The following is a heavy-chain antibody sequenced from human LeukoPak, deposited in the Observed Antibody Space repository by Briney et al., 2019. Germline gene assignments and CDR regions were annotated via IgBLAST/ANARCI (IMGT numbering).Heavy chain of an antibody. J-gene: IGHJ2*01. V-gene: IGHV4-34*01. CDR1: GGSFSGYY. CDR3: ARPDYGAYWYFDL. D-gene: IGHD3-16*01. Sequence: SETLSLTCAVYGGSFSGYYWSWIRQPPGKGLEWIGEINHSGSTNYNPSLKSRVTISVDTSKNQFSLKLSSVTAADTAVYYCARPDYGAYWYFDLWGRGTLVTVSS. CDR2: INHSGST.